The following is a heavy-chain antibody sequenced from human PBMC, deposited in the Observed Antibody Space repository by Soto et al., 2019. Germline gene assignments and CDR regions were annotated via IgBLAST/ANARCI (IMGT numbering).Heavy chain of an antibody. CDR2: VSGSGRST. J-gene: IGHJ4*02. Sequence: GGSLRLSCAASGFTFNNCAMSWVRQAPGKGLEWVSAVSGSGRSTYYADSVKGWFTISRDNSKNTLYLQMNSLGAEDTAVYYCAKHIEYSSSPFDYWGLGTLVTVSS. V-gene: IGHV3-23*01. CDR1: GFTFNNCA. D-gene: IGHD6-6*01. CDR3: AKHIEYSSSPFDY.